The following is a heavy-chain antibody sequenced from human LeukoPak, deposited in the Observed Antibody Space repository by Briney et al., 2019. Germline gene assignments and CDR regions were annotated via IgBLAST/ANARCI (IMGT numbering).Heavy chain of an antibody. CDR3: ARGVAVAVSDY. Sequence: GGSLRLSCAASGFTFSSYSMNWVRQAPGKGLEWVSYISSSSSTIYYADSVKGRFTISRDNAKNSLYLQMNSLRAEDTAVYYCARGVAVAVSDYWGQGTLVTVSS. CDR2: ISSSSSTI. J-gene: IGHJ4*02. CDR1: GFTFSSYS. V-gene: IGHV3-48*04. D-gene: IGHD2-15*01.